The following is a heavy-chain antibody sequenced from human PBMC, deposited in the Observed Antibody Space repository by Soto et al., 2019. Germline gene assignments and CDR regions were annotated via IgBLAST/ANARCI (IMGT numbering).Heavy chain of an antibody. CDR2: IYYSGST. V-gene: IGHV4-39*01. CDR3: ASETTVRSWGLDY. D-gene: IGHD4-17*01. J-gene: IGHJ4*02. Sequence: SETLSLTCTVSGGSISSSSYYWGWIRQPPGKGLEWIGSIYYSGSTYYNPSLKSRVTISVDTSKNQFSLKLSSVTAADTAVYYCASETTVRSWGLDYWGQGTLVTVSS. CDR1: GGSISSSSYY.